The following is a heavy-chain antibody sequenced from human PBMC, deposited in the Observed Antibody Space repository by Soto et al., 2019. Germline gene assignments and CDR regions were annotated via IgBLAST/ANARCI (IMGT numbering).Heavy chain of an antibody. Sequence: EVQLVESGGGLVKPGGSLRLSCAASGFTFSSYSMNWVRQAPGKGLEWVSSISSSSSYIYYADSVKGRFTISRDNGKKSLVLQKNRLRGEEPALYYWGGGGGAHYYGSGSYYNGPYWGQGTLVTVSS. CDR1: GFTFSSYS. V-gene: IGHV3-21*01. CDR3: GGGGGAHYYGSGSYYNGPY. D-gene: IGHD3-10*01. CDR2: ISSSSSYI. J-gene: IGHJ4*02.